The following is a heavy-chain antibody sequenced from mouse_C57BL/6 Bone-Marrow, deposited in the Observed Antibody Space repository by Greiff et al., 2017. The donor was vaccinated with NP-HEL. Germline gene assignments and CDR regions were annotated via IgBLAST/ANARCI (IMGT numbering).Heavy chain of an antibody. CDR2: IDPANGNT. CDR1: GFNIKNTY. V-gene: IGHV14-3*01. J-gene: IGHJ2*01. Sequence: EVQLQESVAELVRPGASVKLSCTASGFNIKNTYMHWVKQRPEQGLEWIGRIDPANGNTKYAPKFQGKATITADTSSNTAYLQLSSLTSEDTAIYYCASPITTVVGGYFDYWGQGTTLTVSS. D-gene: IGHD1-1*01. CDR3: ASPITTVVGGYFDY.